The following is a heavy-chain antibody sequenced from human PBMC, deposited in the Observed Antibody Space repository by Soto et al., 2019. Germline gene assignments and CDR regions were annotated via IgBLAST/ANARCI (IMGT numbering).Heavy chain of an antibody. V-gene: IGHV4-34*01. D-gene: IGHD3-16*01. CDR1: GGSFSGYY. CDR2: INHSGST. J-gene: IGHJ6*02. Sequence: QVQLQQWGAGLLKPSETLSLTCAVYGGSFSGYYWSWIRQPPGKGLEWYGEINHSGSTNYNPSLKIRVTISVDTSNNQYSLKLSSVTAADTAVYYCARARRMGWRYYYYYGMDVWGQGTTVTVSS. CDR3: ARARRMGWRYYYYYGMDV.